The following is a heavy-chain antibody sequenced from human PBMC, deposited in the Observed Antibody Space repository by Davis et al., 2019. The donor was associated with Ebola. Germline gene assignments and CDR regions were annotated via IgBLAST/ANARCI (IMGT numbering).Heavy chain of an antibody. CDR1: GATFRSYA. D-gene: IGHD5-18*01. V-gene: IGHV1-69*13. J-gene: IGHJ6*02. Sequence: AASVKVSCKASGATFRSYAISWVRQAPAPGLEWMGGSIPIFGTASYAQKFQGRVTITADESTSTAYMELSSLKSEDTAVYYCARVDTAMVSLYYYYYGMDVWGQGTTVTVSS. CDR3: ARVDTAMVSLYYYYYGMDV. CDR2: SIPIFGTA.